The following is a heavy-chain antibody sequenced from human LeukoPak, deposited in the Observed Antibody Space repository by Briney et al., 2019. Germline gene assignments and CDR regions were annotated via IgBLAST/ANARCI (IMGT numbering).Heavy chain of an antibody. Sequence: PGGSLRLSCAASGFTFSDHYMDWVRQAPGKGLEWVGRSRNKANSYTTEYAASVKGRFTISRDGSKNSLYLQMNSLKTEDTAVYYCARVRSGYHYFDYWGQGTLVTVSS. CDR2: SRNKANSYTT. CDR1: GFTFSDHY. D-gene: IGHD3-22*01. CDR3: ARVRSGYHYFDY. J-gene: IGHJ4*02. V-gene: IGHV3-72*01.